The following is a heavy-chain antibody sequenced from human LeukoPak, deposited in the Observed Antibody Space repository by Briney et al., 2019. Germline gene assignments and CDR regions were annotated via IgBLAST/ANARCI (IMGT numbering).Heavy chain of an antibody. D-gene: IGHD1-1*01. Sequence: SETLSLACTVSGASIRSYYWSWIRQPPGKGLEWIAYVHYSAITNYNPSLKSRVSISVDTSKSQFSLSLSSVTAADTAVYYCARRGNSWNDFDSWGQEPLVTVSS. J-gene: IGHJ4*02. V-gene: IGHV4-59*08. CDR2: VHYSAIT. CDR3: ARRGNSWNDFDS. CDR1: GASIRSYY.